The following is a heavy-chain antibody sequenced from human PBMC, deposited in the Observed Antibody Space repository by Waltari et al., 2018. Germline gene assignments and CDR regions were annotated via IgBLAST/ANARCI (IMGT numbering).Heavy chain of an antibody. V-gene: IGHV1-2*06. Sequence: QVQLVQSGAEVKKPGASVKVSCKASGYTFTGYYMHWVRKAPGQVLEWMGRINPNSGGTNYAQKFQGRVTMTRDTSISTAYMELSRLRSDDTAVYYCARVARLGGNWFDPWGQGTLVTVSS. D-gene: IGHD2-15*01. CDR1: GYTFTGYY. J-gene: IGHJ5*02. CDR3: ARVARLGGNWFDP. CDR2: INPNSGGT.